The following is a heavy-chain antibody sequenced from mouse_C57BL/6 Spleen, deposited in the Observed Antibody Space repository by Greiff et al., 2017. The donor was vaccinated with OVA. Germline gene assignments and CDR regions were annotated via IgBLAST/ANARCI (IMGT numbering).Heavy chain of an antibody. CDR3: ARGSYDYDGAMDY. CDR2: IYPRSGNT. J-gene: IGHJ4*01. CDR1: GYTFTSYG. Sequence: QVQLQQSGAELARPGASVKLSCKASGYTFTSYGISWVKQRTGQGLEWIGEIYPRSGNTYYNEKFKGKATLTADKSSSTAYMELRSLTSEDSAVYFCARGSYDYDGAMDYWGQGTSVTVSS. D-gene: IGHD2-4*01. V-gene: IGHV1-81*01.